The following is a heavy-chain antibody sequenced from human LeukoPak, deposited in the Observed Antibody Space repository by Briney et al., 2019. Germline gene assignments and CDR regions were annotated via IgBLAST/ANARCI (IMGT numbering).Heavy chain of an antibody. CDR3: ARAGYCSSTSCFNSFFDY. D-gene: IGHD2-2*01. CDR2: ISAYNGNT. V-gene: IGHV1-18*01. J-gene: IGHJ4*02. Sequence: GASVKVSCKASGYTFTSYGISWVRQAPGQGLEWMGWISAYNGNTNYAQKLQGRVTMTTDTSTSTAYMELRSLRSDDTAVYYCARAGYCSSTSCFNSFFDYWGQGTLVTVSS. CDR1: GYTFTSYG.